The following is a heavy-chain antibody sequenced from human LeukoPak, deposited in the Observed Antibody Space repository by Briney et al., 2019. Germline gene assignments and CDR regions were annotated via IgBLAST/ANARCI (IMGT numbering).Heavy chain of an antibody. CDR3: ARWGGTRQFYFDY. J-gene: IGHJ4*02. V-gene: IGHV3-33*01. CDR2: INYDGSNR. D-gene: IGHD3-16*01. Sequence: GGSLRLSCAASGFSLSNYGLHWVRQGPGRGLEWLAVINYDGSNRYYADSVKGRFTISKDSSENTLYLQMNSLRADDTAMYYCARWGGTRQFYFDYWGQGTLATVSS. CDR1: GFSLSNYG.